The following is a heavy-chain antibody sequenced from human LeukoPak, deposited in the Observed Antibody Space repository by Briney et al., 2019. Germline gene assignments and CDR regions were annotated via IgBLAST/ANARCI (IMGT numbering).Heavy chain of an antibody. CDR1: GGSVRSGSYY. CDR2: TYYSGST. CDR3: ARGYYGSGSFFDY. D-gene: IGHD3-10*01. Sequence: PSETLSLTCTVSGGSVRSGSYYWSWLRPPPGQGLEWIGYTYYSGSTNYNPSLRSRVTIPVDTSKNQFYLKLSSVTAADTAVYYCARGYYGSGSFFDYWGQGTLVTVSS. V-gene: IGHV4-61*01. J-gene: IGHJ4*02.